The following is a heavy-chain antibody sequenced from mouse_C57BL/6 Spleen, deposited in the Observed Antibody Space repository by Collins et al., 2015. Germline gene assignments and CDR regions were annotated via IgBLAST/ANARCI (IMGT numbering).Heavy chain of an antibody. V-gene: IGHV1-26*01. CDR3: ARDYDYWYFDV. Sequence: EVQLQQSGPELVKPGASVKISCKASGYSFTGYYMHWVKQSHVKSLEWIGRINPYNGATSYNQNFKDKASLTVDKSSSTAYMELHSLTSEDSAVYYCARDYDYWYFDVWGAGTTVTVSS. D-gene: IGHD2-4*01. J-gene: IGHJ1*01. CDR2: INPYNGAT. CDR1: GYSFTGYY.